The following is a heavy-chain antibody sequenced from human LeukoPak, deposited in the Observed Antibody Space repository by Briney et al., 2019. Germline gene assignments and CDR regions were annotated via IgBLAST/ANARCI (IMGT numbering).Heavy chain of an antibody. V-gene: IGHV1-24*01. CDR1: GYTLTELS. CDR2: FDPEDGET. J-gene: IGHJ4*02. Sequence: ASVKVSCKVSGYTLTELSMHWVRQAPGKGLEWMGGFDPEDGETIYAQKFQGRVTMTEDTSTDTAYMELSSLRSEDTAVYYCAAFPHYYDSSGYYPNPDFDYWGQGTLVTVSS. CDR3: AAFPHYYDSSGYYPNPDFDY. D-gene: IGHD3-22*01.